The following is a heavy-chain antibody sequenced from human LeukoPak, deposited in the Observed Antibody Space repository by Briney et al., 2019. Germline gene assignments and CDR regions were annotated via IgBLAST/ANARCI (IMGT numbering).Heavy chain of an antibody. CDR3: ARATGGCDF. D-gene: IGHD2-15*01. CDR1: GFTFSSYA. J-gene: IGHJ4*02. V-gene: IGHV3-23*01. CDR2: ISGGGGNT. Sequence: GGSLTLSCAASGFTFSSYAMTWVRQAPGKGLEWVSAISGGGGNTYYTDSVKGRFAISRDNSKNTVYLQMNSLRVDDTAVYYCARATGGCDFWGQGILVTVSS.